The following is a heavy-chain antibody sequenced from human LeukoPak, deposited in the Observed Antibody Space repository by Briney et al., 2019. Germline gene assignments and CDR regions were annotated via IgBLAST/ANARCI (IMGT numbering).Heavy chain of an antibody. D-gene: IGHD4-17*01. CDR2: IKKDGSDK. CDR1: GFTFSSYW. V-gene: IGHV3-7*03. CDR3: ARDFEFGDENDC. Sequence: PGGSLRLSCAASGFTFSSYWMSWVRQAPGGGLEWVANIKKDGSDKFYVDSVKGRFTISRDNGKDSLYLQMNSLRVEDTAVYYCARDFEFGDENDCWGREPWSPSPQ. J-gene: IGHJ4*02.